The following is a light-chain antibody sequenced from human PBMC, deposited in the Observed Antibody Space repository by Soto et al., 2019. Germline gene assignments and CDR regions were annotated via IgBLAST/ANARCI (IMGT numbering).Light chain of an antibody. CDR1: SSDVGGYNY. CDR2: EVS. CDR3: RSYTSSSPQV. V-gene: IGLV2-14*01. J-gene: IGLJ3*02. Sequence: QSALTQPASVSGSLGQSITISCTGTSSDVGGYNYVSWYQQHPGRAPKLMIYEVSNRPSGVSNRFSGSKSGNTASLTISGLQAEDEADYYCRSYTSSSPQVLGGGTKLTVL.